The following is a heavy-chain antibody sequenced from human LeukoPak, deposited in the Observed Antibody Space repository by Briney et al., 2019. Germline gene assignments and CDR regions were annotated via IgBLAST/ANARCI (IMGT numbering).Heavy chain of an antibody. J-gene: IGHJ4*02. V-gene: IGHV4-59*01. D-gene: IGHD6-6*01. CDR3: ASVGGSSDFDY. Sequence: SETLSLTCTVSGGSISTYYWSWIRQPPGKRLEWIGYIFHSGSTNYNPSLRGRVTISVDTSKNQFSLKLSSVTAADTAVYYCASVGGSSDFDYWGQGTLVTVSS. CDR1: GGSISTYY. CDR2: IFHSGST.